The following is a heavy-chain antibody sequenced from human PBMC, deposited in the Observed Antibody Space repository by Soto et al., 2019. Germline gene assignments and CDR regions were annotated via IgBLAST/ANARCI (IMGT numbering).Heavy chain of an antibody. CDR2: INPNSGGT. CDR1: GYTFTGYY. J-gene: IGHJ6*02. Sequence: ASVKVSCKASGYTFTGYYMHWVRQAPGQGLEWMGWINPNSGGTNYAQKFQGWVTMTRDTSISTAYMELSRLRSDDTAVYYCARDRGGATTYYYYGMDVWGQGTTVTVSS. D-gene: IGHD1-26*01. V-gene: IGHV1-2*04. CDR3: ARDRGGATTYYYYGMDV.